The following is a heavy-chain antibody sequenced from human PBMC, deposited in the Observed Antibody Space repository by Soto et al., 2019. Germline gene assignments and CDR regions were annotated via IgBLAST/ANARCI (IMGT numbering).Heavy chain of an antibody. V-gene: IGHV3-30*18. CDR1: GFTFSSYG. CDR2: ISYDGSNK. CDR3: AKGSTAMTYFDY. J-gene: IGHJ4*02. D-gene: IGHD5-18*01. Sequence: GGSLRLSCAASGFTFSSYGMHWVRQAPGKGLEWVAVISYDGSNKYYADSVKGRFTISRDNSKNTLYLQMNSLRAEDTAVYYCAKGSTAMTYFDYWGQGNLVTVSS.